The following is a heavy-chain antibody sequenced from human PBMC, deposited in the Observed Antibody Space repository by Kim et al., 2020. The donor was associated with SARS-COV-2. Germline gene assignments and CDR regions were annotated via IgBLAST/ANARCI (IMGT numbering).Heavy chain of an antibody. J-gene: IGHJ4*02. CDR1: GFTFSNAW. D-gene: IGHD3-10*01. V-gene: IGHV3-15*01. CDR2: IKSKTDGGTT. Sequence: GGSQRLSCAASGFTFSNAWMSWVRQAPGKGLEWVGRIKSKTDGGTTDYAAPVKGRFTISRDDSKNTLYLQMNSLKTEDTAVYYCTTEDYYGSGSYYTRAYPNYWGQGTLVTVSS. CDR3: TTEDYYGSGSYYTRAYPNY.